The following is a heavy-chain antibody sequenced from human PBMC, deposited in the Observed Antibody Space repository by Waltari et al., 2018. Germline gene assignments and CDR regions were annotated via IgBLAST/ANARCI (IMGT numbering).Heavy chain of an antibody. V-gene: IGHV4-39*01. CDR3: ATKRESSASGFDY. CDR2: IYYWGST. J-gene: IGHJ4*02. D-gene: IGHD6-19*01. CDR1: GGSISSSSYY. Sequence: QLQLQESGPGLVKPSETLSFTCTVSGGSISSSSYYWGWIRQPPGKGLEWIGSIYYWGSTYYNPSLKSRVTISVDTSKNQFSLKLSSVTAADTAVYYCATKRESSASGFDYWGQGTLVTVSS.